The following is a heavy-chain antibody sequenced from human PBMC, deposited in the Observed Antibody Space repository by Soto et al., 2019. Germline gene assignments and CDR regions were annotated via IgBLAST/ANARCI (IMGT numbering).Heavy chain of an antibody. CDR3: AKENVLSRPYYYYYYGMDV. Sequence: GGSLRLSCAASGFTFDDYAMHWVRQAPGKGLEWVSGISWNSGSIGYADSVKGRFTISRDNAKNSLYLQMNSLRAEDTALYYCAKENVLSRPYYYYYYGMDVWGQGTTVTVSS. V-gene: IGHV3-9*01. CDR1: GFTFDDYA. D-gene: IGHD6-13*01. CDR2: ISWNSGSI. J-gene: IGHJ6*02.